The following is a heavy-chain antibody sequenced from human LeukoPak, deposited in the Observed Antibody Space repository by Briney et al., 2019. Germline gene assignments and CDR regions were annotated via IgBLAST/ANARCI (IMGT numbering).Heavy chain of an antibody. V-gene: IGHV4-30-2*01. CDR2: INPSGST. D-gene: IGHD3-10*01. CDR3: ARSYGSGYYFDY. J-gene: IGHJ4*02. Sequence: SQTLSPTCAVSGGSISSGGYSWNWIRQPPGKGLEWIGYINPSGSTYYNPSLKSRVTISVDRSKNQFSLKLSSVTAADTAVYFCARSYGSGYYFDYWGQGTLVTVSS. CDR1: GGSISSGGYS.